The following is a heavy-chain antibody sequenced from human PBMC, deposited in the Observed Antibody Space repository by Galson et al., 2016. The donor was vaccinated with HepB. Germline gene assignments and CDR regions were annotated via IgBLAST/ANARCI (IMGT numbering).Heavy chain of an antibody. CDR2: IYHNGIA. CDR1: GGSFNTYY. Sequence: SETLSLTCSVSGGSFNTYYWSWFRQSPGKGLEWIGHIYHNGIATYHPALRSRVTISISTSENQFYLKLTSMTAADTAVYFCAREDWNNDLGYDVWGQGRMVIVSS. CDR3: AREDWNNDLGYDV. J-gene: IGHJ3*01. V-gene: IGHV4-59*01. D-gene: IGHD1/OR15-1a*01.